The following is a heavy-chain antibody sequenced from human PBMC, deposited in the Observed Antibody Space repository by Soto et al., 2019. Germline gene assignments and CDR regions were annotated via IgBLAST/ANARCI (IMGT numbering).Heavy chain of an antibody. V-gene: IGHV4-59*08. D-gene: IGHD2-15*01. CDR1: GGSISSYY. CDR3: ARLVRYCSGGSCYFTRDAFDI. CDR2: IYYSGST. J-gene: IGHJ3*02. Sequence: PSETLSLTCTVSGGSISSYYWSWIRRPPGKGLEWIGYIYYSGSTNYNPSLKSRVTISVDTSKNQFSLKLSSVTAADTAVYYCARLVRYCSGGSCYFTRDAFDIWGQGTMVTVSS.